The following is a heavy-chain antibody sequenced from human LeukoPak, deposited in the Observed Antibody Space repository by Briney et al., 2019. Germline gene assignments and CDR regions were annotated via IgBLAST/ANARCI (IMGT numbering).Heavy chain of an antibody. CDR1: GFTFRTQW. CDR2: IKDVGGNK. V-gene: IGHV3-7*01. CDR3: ARGGPDY. Sequence: GGSLRLSCAASGFTFRTQWMNWVRQAPGKGLEWVANIKDVGGNKYYVDSVKGRFTISRDNAKNSVYLQMNSLRAEDTAVYYCARGGPDYWGQGTLVTVSS. J-gene: IGHJ4*02.